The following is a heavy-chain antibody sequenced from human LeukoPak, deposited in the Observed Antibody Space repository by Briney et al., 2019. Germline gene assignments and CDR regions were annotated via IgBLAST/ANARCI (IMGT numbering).Heavy chain of an antibody. V-gene: IGHV3-23*01. CDR2: ISAGGST. Sequence: PGGSLRLSCADSGFAFSSYAMSWVRQAPGKGLEWVSVISAGGSTYYADSVKGRFTISRDNSKNTLYLQMNSLRAEDTAVYFCAKDRNAIQEIWGSKAFDYWGQGTLVTVSS. D-gene: IGHD3-16*01. CDR1: GFAFSSYA. CDR3: AKDRNAIQEIWGSKAFDY. J-gene: IGHJ4*02.